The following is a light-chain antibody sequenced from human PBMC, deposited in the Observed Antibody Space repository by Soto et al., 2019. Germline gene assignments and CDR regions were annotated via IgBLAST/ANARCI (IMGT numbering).Light chain of an antibody. Sequence: IVLTQSPATLSLSPGERSTLSCMAIQIVSSYLAWYQQKPGQAPRLLIYDASNRATGFPARFSGSGSGTDFTLTISRLEPEDFAVYYCQQRSSWPITVGQGTRLEIK. V-gene: IGKV3-11*01. CDR1: QIVSSY. CDR3: QQRSSWPIT. J-gene: IGKJ5*01. CDR2: DAS.